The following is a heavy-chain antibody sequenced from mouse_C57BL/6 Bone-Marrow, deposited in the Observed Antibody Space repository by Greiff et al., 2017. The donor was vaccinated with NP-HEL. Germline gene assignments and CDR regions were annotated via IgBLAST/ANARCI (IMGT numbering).Heavy chain of an antibody. CDR2: IHPSDSET. CDR1: GYTFTSYW. Sequence: QVQLQQPGAELVRPGSSVKLSCKASGYTFTSYWMDWVKRRPGQGLEWIGNIHPSDSETHYNQKFKDKATLTVDKSSSTAYMQLSSLTSEDSAVYYCAIYPWFAYGGQGTLVTVSA. J-gene: IGHJ3*01. CDR3: AIYPWFAY. V-gene: IGHV1-61*01.